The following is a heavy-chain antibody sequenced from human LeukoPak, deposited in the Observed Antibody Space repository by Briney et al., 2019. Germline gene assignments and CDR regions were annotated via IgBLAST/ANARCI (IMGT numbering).Heavy chain of an antibody. D-gene: IGHD3-10*01. V-gene: IGHV3-30*03. CDR1: GFTFRSYG. CDR3: ASGPLPYGSPIEYFQH. Sequence: GGSLRLSCAASGFTFRSYGMHWVRQAPGKGLGWVAVIPYDGSNKYYADSVKGRFTISRDNSKNTLYLQMNSLRAEDTAVYFCASGPLPYGSPIEYFQHWGQGTLVTVSS. CDR2: IPYDGSNK. J-gene: IGHJ1*01.